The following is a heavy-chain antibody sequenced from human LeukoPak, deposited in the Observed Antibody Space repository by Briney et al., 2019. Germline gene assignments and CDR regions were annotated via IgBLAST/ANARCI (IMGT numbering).Heavy chain of an antibody. V-gene: IGHV3-20*04. J-gene: IGHJ3*02. Sequence: GGSLRLSCAASGFTFDDYGLSWVRRAPGKGLEWVSGINWNGVKTGYVDSVKGRFTISRDNAKNSLYLQMNNLRAEDTAFYYCARDMITFGGAIAYAFDIWGRGTMVTVSS. D-gene: IGHD3-16*02. CDR1: GFTFDDYG. CDR2: INWNGVKT. CDR3: ARDMITFGGAIAYAFDI.